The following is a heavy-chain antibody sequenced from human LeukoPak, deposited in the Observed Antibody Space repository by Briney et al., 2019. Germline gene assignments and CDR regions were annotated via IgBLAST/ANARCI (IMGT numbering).Heavy chain of an antibody. Sequence: GGSLRLSCAASGFTFSSYGMHWVRQAPGKGLEWVAVIWHDGSNKYYADSVKGRFTISRDNSKNTLYLQMNSLRAEDTAVYYCARDVKALRYYFDYWGQGTLVTVSS. D-gene: IGHD2/OR15-2a*01. CDR3: ARDVKALRYYFDY. CDR2: IWHDGSNK. J-gene: IGHJ4*02. CDR1: GFTFSSYG. V-gene: IGHV3-33*01.